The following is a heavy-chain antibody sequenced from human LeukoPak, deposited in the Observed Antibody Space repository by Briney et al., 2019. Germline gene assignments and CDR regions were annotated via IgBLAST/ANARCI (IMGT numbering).Heavy chain of an antibody. CDR3: ATYRADCSSTSCYAFDI. CDR2: ISAYNGNT. D-gene: IGHD2-2*01. J-gene: IGHJ3*02. Sequence: ASVKVSCKASGYTFTSYGISWVRQAPGQGLEWMGWISAYNGNTNYAQKLQGRVTMTTDTSTSTVYMELRSLRSDDTAVYYCATYRADCSSTSCYAFDIWGQGTMVTVSS. CDR1: GYTFTSYG. V-gene: IGHV1-18*01.